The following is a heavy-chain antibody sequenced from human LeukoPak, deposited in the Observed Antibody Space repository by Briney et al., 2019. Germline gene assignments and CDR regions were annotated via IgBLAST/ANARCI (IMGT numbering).Heavy chain of an antibody. J-gene: IGHJ3*02. Sequence: PEGSLRLSCAASGFTVSSNYMSWVRQAPGKGLEWVSVIYSGGSTYYADSVKGRFTISRDNSKNTLYLQMNSLRAEDTAVYYCARETYYYDSSGYGSAFDIWGQGTMVTVSS. V-gene: IGHV3-53*01. D-gene: IGHD3-22*01. CDR1: GFTVSSNY. CDR2: IYSGGST. CDR3: ARETYYYDSSGYGSAFDI.